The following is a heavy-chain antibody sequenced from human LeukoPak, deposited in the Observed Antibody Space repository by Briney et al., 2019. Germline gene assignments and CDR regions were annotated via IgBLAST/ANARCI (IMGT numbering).Heavy chain of an antibody. D-gene: IGHD1-26*01. CDR2: ISGYNGNT. CDR1: GYTFTSFG. J-gene: IGHJ6*02. Sequence: ASVTVSCTASGYTFTSFGISWVRQAPRQGLEWMGWISGYNGNTNYAQKFQGRVTMTTDTSTSTAYMELRSLRSDDTAVYYCARAGVVGAPAWVDVWGQGTTVTVS. V-gene: IGHV1-18*01. CDR3: ARAGVVGAPAWVDV.